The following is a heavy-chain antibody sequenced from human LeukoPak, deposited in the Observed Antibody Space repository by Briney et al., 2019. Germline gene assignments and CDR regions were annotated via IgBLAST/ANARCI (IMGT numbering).Heavy chain of an antibody. J-gene: IGHJ4*02. CDR2: IYSGGST. Sequence: TGGSLRLSCAASGFTFSSYAMSWVRQAPGKGLEWVSVIYSGGSTYYADSVKGRFTISRDNSKNTLYLQMNSLRAEDTAVYYCATGRDSSGYYYFHYWGQGTLVTVSS. D-gene: IGHD3-22*01. V-gene: IGHV3-66*01. CDR1: GFTFSSYA. CDR3: ATGRDSSGYYYFHY.